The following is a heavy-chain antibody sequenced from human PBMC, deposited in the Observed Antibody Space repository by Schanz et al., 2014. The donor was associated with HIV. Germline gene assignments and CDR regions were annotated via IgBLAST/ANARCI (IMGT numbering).Heavy chain of an antibody. V-gene: IGHV3-33*08. CDR2: TWYDGSNK. J-gene: IGHJ4*02. D-gene: IGHD3-10*01. Sequence: QVQLVESGGGAVQPGRSLRLSCAASGFTFSSFGMHWVRQAPGKGLEWVAVTWYDGSNKYYADSVKGRFTISRDNSEDTLYLQMNSLGVDDSAIYYCVKRGSEASSNTWFADSWGQGTLVTVSS. CDR1: GFTFSSFG. CDR3: VKRGSEASSNTWFADS.